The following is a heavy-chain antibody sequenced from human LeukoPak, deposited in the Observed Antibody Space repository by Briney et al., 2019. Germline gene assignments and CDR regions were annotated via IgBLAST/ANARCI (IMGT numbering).Heavy chain of an antibody. CDR2: ISWDGGST. J-gene: IGHJ4*02. Sequence: PGGSLRLSCAASGFTFDDYAMHWVRQAPGKGLEWVSLISWDGGSTYYADSVKGRFTISRDNAKNSLYLQMNSLRAEDTAVYYCARDLGSSWTLFDYWGQGTLVTVSS. D-gene: IGHD6-13*01. CDR3: ARDLGSSWTLFDY. V-gene: IGHV3-43D*03. CDR1: GFTFDDYA.